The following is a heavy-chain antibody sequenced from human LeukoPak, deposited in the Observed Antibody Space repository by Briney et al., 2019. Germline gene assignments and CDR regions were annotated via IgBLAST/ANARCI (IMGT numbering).Heavy chain of an antibody. CDR2: IKSNTDGGTT. CDR1: GITLSNAW. Sequence: GGSLRLSCAASGITLSNAWMNWMRQAPGKGLEWVGLIKSNTDGGTTDYAAPVKGRFTISRDDSKNTLYLQMNSLKTEDTAVYYCTTDPAADGGNPDVDYWGQGTLVTVSS. V-gene: IGHV3-15*01. J-gene: IGHJ4*02. D-gene: IGHD4-23*01. CDR3: TTDPAADGGNPDVDY.